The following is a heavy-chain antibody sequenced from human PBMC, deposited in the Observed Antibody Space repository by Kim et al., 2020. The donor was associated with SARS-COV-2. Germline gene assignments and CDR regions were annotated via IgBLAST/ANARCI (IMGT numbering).Heavy chain of an antibody. CDR2: ISSSSSYI. D-gene: IGHD3-16*02. V-gene: IGHV3-21*01. CDR1: GFTFSRYS. J-gene: IGHJ6*02. Sequence: GGSLRLSCAASGFTFSRYSMNWVRQSPGKGLEWVSSISSSSSYIYYADSVKGRFTISRDNAKNSLYLQMNSLRAEDTAVYYCARDGTLRLGELSLTYYYYGMDVWGQGTTVTVSS. CDR3: ARDGTLRLGELSLTYYYYGMDV.